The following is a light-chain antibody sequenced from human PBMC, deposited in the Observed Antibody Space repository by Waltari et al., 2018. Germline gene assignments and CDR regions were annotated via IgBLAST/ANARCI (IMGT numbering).Light chain of an antibody. V-gene: IGKV3-11*01. CDR3: QQRSNWPPLT. CDR1: QSVSSY. CDR2: DAS. Sequence: EIVLTQSPATLSLSPGERATLSCRASQSVSSYLAWYQQKPGQAPRLLIYDASNRATGIPARFSCSGSGTAFTLTISSLGPEDFAVYYCQQRSNWPPLTFGGGTKVEIK. J-gene: IGKJ4*01.